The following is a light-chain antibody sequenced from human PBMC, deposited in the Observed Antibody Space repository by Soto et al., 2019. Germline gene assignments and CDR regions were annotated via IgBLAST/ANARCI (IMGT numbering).Light chain of an antibody. CDR1: SSNIGTGYD. CDR2: GHN. CDR3: QSYNTRLSGSVV. J-gene: IGLJ2*01. Sequence: QAVVTQPPSVSGAPGQRVTISCTGSSSNIGTGYDVHWYQQLPGTAPKLLIYGHNNRPSGVPDRFSASKSGTSASLAITGLQAEDEADYYCQSYNTRLSGSVVFGGGTKLTVL. V-gene: IGLV1-40*01.